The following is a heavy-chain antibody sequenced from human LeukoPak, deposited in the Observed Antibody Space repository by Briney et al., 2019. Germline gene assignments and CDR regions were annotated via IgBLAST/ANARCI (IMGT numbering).Heavy chain of an antibody. Sequence: SETLSLTCAVYGGSFSGYHWTWIRQSPGKGLVWIGDINPSGSTYYNPSLKSRLTISVDTSKNQFSLKLRSATAADTAVYYCARGRHDITMIVVVMTSVSYYLDVWGKGTTVTVS. CDR2: INPSGST. J-gene: IGHJ6*03. V-gene: IGHV4-34*01. CDR1: GGSFSGYH. CDR3: ARGRHDITMIVVVMTSVSYYLDV. D-gene: IGHD3-22*01.